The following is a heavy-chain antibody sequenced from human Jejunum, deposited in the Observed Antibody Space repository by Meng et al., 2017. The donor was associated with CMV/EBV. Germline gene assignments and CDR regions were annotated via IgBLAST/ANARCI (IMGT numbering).Heavy chain of an antibody. D-gene: IGHD2-2*02. CDR2: VSWNGSRT. Sequence: SNSDMNWVRQAPGKGLEWVSGVSWNGSRTHYADSVKGRFIISRDNSRNFLYQQMNSLRPEDMAVYYCVREGYFCSSSSCYKSFDYWGQGTLVTVSS. J-gene: IGHJ4*02. CDR1: SNSD. V-gene: IGHV3-19*01. CDR3: VREGYFCSSSSCYKSFDY.